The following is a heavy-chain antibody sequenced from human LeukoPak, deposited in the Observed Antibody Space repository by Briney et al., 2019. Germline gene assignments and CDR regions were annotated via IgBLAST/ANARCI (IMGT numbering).Heavy chain of an antibody. CDR2: IKQDGSEK. D-gene: IGHD2-21*01. CDR1: GFTFSNYA. Sequence: GGSVRLSCAASGFTFSNYAMSWVRQAPGQGLEWVANIKQDGSEKYYVDSVKGRFAISRDNANNSLYLQMNSLRAEDTAMYYCWNGAPRNVSCYYGGGQETPVSV. CDR3: WNGAPRNVSCYYG. J-gene: IGHJ4*02. V-gene: IGHV3-7*03.